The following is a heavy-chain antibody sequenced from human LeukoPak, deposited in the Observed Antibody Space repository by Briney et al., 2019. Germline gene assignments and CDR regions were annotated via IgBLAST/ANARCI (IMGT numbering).Heavy chain of an antibody. CDR2: IYYSGST. Sequence: PSETLSLTCTVSGGSISSSSYYWGWIRQPPGKGLEWIGYIYYSGSTNYNPSLKSRVTISVDTSKNQFSLKLSSVTAADTAVYYCARTPRISGYYYYYMDVWGKGTTVTVSS. V-gene: IGHV4-61*05. D-gene: IGHD2/OR15-2a*01. J-gene: IGHJ6*03. CDR1: GGSISSSSYY. CDR3: ARTPRISGYYYYYMDV.